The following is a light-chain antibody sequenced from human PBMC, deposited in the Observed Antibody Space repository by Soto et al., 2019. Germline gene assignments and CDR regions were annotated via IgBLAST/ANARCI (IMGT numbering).Light chain of an antibody. CDR1: QSVTSDY. J-gene: IGKJ1*01. CDR3: QQYGRP. CDR2: GAS. Sequence: EIVLTQSPGTLSLSPGERATLSCRASQSVTSDYLAWYQQKPGQAPRLLIHGASSRATGIPDRFSGSGSGTDFTLTISRQEPEDFAVYYCQQYGRPFGQGTKVEIK. V-gene: IGKV3-20*01.